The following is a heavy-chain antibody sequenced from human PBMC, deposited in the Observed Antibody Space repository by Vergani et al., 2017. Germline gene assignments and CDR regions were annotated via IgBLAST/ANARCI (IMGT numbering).Heavy chain of an antibody. D-gene: IGHD7-27*01. CDR2: IYTIGST. J-gene: IGHJ4*02. CDR1: GGSISSGIYY. CDR3: ARDLGYFDY. Sequence: QVQLQESGPGLVKPSQTLSLTCTVSGGSISSGIYYWSWIRQPAGKGLEWIGRIYTIGSTNYNPSLKSRVTISVDTSKNQFSLKLSSVTAADTAVYYCARDLGYFDYWGQGTLVTVSS. V-gene: IGHV4-61*02.